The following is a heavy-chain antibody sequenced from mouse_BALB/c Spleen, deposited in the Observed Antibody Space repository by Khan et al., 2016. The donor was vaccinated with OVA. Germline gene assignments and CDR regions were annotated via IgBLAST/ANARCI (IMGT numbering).Heavy chain of an antibody. CDR2: INTHSGVP. CDR1: GYTFTTAG. D-gene: IGHD2-14*01. Sequence: QIQLVQSGPELKKPGVTVRISCKASGYTFTTAGIQWVQKMPGKGLKWIGWINTHSGVPKYAEDFKGRFAFSLEISVSTAYLQITNLKNEDTATYVCAGGGAAYYRNDGGAMEYWGQGTSVTVSS. CDR3: AGGGAAYYRNDGGAMEY. J-gene: IGHJ4*01. V-gene: IGHV9-4*02.